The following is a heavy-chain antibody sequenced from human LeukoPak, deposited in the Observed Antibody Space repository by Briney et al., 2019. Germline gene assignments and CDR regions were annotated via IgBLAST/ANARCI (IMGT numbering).Heavy chain of an antibody. CDR2: IKSKTDGGTT. Sequence: GGSLRLSCAASGFTFSSYAMGWVRQAPGKGLEWVGRIKSKTDGGTTDYAAPVKGRFTISRDDSKNTLYLQMNSLKTEDTAVYYCTTDMRWLQLGKFDYWGQGTLVTVSS. D-gene: IGHD5-24*01. CDR1: GFTFSSYA. CDR3: TTDMRWLQLGKFDY. V-gene: IGHV3-15*01. J-gene: IGHJ4*02.